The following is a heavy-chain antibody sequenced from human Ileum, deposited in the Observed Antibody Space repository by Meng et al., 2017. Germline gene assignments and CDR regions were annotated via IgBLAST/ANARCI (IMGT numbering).Heavy chain of an antibody. J-gene: IGHJ4*02. D-gene: IGHD4-23*01. CDR3: AANSGKKMHS. V-gene: IGHV4-4*02. CDR2: IYHSGLV. CDR1: GNSITTTHW. Sequence: VQLQGPGPGMVKPSVTLSRPCAFSGNSITTTHWWNWVRQPPEEGLEWIGEIYHSGLVNYNLSLKSRVTLSIDKSKNQFSLKLISVTAADTGVYYCAANSGKKMHSWGQGTLVTVSS.